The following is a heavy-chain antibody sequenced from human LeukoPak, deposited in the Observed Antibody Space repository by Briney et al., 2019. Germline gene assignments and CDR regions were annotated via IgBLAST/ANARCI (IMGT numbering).Heavy chain of an antibody. D-gene: IGHD3-10*01. Sequence: PGGSLRVSCTVSGGTFSSSTINWVRQAPGKGLEWVSSITSNSGYISYADLVKGRFTISRDNAKNSVYLQMNSLSLDDTTVYFCVSGSVYWGQGTLVTVSS. V-gene: IGHV3-21*01. CDR3: VSGSVY. CDR2: ITSNSGYI. J-gene: IGHJ4*02. CDR1: GGTFSSST.